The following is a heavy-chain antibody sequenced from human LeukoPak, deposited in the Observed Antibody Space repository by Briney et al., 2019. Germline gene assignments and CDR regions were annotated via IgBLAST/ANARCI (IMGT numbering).Heavy chain of an antibody. CDR2: ISSSSNYI. V-gene: IGHV3-21*01. J-gene: IGHJ4*02. CDR1: GFTFSSYS. Sequence: PGGSLRLSCAASGFTFSSYSINWVRQAPGKGLEWVSSISSSSNYIYYTDSVKGRFTISRDNAKNSLYLQMNSLRAEDTAVYYCARDRVYDYDSSGSIDYWGQGTLVTVSS. D-gene: IGHD3-22*01. CDR3: ARDRVYDYDSSGSIDY.